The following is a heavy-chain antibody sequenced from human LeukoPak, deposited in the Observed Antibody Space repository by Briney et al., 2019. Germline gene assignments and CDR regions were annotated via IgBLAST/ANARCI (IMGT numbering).Heavy chain of an antibody. CDR2: INPNSGGT. CDR3: ARDLDYYDSSGYYPDDDY. D-gene: IGHD3-22*01. CDR1: GYTFTGYY. Sequence: ASVKVSCKASGYTFTGYYMHWVRRAPGQGPEWMGWINPNSGGTNYAQKFQGRVTMTRDTSISTAYMELSRLRSDDTAVYYCARDLDYYDSSGYYPDDDYWGQGTLVTVSS. V-gene: IGHV1-2*02. J-gene: IGHJ4*02.